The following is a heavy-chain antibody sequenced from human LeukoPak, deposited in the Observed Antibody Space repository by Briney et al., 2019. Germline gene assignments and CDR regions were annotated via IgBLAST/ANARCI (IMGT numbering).Heavy chain of an antibody. CDR2: IYYSGGT. J-gene: IGHJ4*02. V-gene: IGHV4-59*08. Sequence: SETLSLTCTVSGGSISSYYWSWIRQPPGKGLEWIGYIYYSGGTNYNPSLKSRVTISVDTSKNQFSLKLSSVTAADTAVYYCARLIDYGDSPFDYWGQGTLVTVSS. CDR1: GGSISSYY. D-gene: IGHD4-17*01. CDR3: ARLIDYGDSPFDY.